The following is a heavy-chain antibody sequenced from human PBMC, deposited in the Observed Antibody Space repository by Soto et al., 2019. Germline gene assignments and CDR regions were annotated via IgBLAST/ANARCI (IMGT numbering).Heavy chain of an antibody. Sequence: GGSLRLSCAASGFTFSSYGMHWVRQAPGKGLEWVAVISYDGSNKYYADSVKGRFTISRDNSKNTLYLQMNSLRAEDTAVYYCAKDRYRAQIKDSDYWGRGPLVTVSS. D-gene: IGHD3-9*01. CDR2: ISYDGSNK. CDR3: AKDRYRAQIKDSDY. V-gene: IGHV3-30*18. CDR1: GFTFSSYG. J-gene: IGHJ4*02.